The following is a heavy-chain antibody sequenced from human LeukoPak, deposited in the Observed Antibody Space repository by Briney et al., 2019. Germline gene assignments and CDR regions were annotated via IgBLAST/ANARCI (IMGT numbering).Heavy chain of an antibody. CDR2: IIPIFGTA. V-gene: IGHV1-69*13. D-gene: IGHD7-27*01. CDR1: GGTFSSYA. Sequence: AASVKVSCKASGGTFSSYAISWVRQAPGQGLEWMGGIIPIFGTANYAQKFQGRVTITADESTSTIYMELYSLRSGDTAVYYCARHWADAFDIWGQGTMVTVSS. CDR3: ARHWADAFDI. J-gene: IGHJ3*02.